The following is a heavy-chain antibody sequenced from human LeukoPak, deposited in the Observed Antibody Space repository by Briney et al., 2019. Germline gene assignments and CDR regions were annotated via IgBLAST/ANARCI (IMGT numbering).Heavy chain of an antibody. J-gene: IGHJ6*03. CDR1: GFTFSSYE. V-gene: IGHV3-48*03. CDR2: VSSVGSTI. CDR3: ARGFYYMDV. Sequence: PGGSLRLSCAASGFTFSSYELNWVRQAPGKGLEWVLYVSSVGSTIYYADSVKGRFTISRDNAKDSLYLQMNSLRVEDTAVYYCARGFYYMDVWGKGTTVTVFS.